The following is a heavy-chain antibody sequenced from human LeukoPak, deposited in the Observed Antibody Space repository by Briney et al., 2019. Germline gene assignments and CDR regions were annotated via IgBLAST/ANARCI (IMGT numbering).Heavy chain of an antibody. CDR2: ISYDGSNK. CDR1: GFTFSSYG. CDR3: AKEGKIAAARKFPPYYFDY. D-gene: IGHD6-13*01. Sequence: GRSLRLSCAASGFTFSSYGMHWVRQAPGKGLEWVAVISYDGSNKYYADSVKGRFTISRGNSKNTLYLQMNSLRAEDTAVYYCAKEGKIAAARKFPPYYFDYWGQGTLVTVSS. J-gene: IGHJ4*02. V-gene: IGHV3-30*18.